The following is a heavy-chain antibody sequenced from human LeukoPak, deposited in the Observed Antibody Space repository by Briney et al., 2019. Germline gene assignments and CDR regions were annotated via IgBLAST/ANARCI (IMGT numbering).Heavy chain of an antibody. D-gene: IGHD6-13*01. CDR3: ARGYSSSWFDWFDP. Sequence: GGSLRLSCAASGFIFSSYAMHWVRQAPGKGLEWVAVISYDGSNKYYADSVKGRFTISRDNSKNTLYLQMNSLRAEDTAVYYCARGYSSSWFDWFDPWGQGTLVTVSS. V-gene: IGHV3-30*04. CDR1: GFIFSSYA. CDR2: ISYDGSNK. J-gene: IGHJ5*02.